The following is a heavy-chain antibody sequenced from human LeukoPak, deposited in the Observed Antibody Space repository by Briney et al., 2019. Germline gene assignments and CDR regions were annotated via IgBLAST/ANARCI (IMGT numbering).Heavy chain of an antibody. CDR2: INPSGGST. J-gene: IGHJ4*02. CDR1: GYNFTSYY. CDR3: ARDRSPYGDYGGY. Sequence: RASVKVSCKASGYNFTSYYMHWVRQAPGQGLEWMGVINPSGGSTSYAQKFQGRVTMTTDTSTSTAYMELRSLRSDDTAVYYCARDRSPYGDYGGYWGQGTLVTVSS. D-gene: IGHD4-17*01. V-gene: IGHV1-46*01.